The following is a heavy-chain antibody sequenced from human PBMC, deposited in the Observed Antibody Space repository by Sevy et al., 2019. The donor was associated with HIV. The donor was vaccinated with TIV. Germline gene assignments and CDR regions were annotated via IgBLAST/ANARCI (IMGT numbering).Heavy chain of an antibody. V-gene: IGHV3-21*01. CDR1: GFTFSNYN. Sequence: GGSLRLSCVASGFTFSNYNMNWVRQAPGKGLEWVSTISSSSNYISYADSMKGRFTISRDNAKNSLYLQMNSLRAEDTAVYYCARVVAYCSGGSCFPGYYYGMDVWGQRTTVTVSS. D-gene: IGHD2-15*01. CDR3: ARVVAYCSGGSCFPGYYYGMDV. CDR2: ISSSSNYI. J-gene: IGHJ6*02.